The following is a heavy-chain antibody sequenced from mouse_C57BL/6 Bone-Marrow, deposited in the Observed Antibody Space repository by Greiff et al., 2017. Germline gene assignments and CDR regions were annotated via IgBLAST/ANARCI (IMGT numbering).Heavy chain of an antibody. J-gene: IGHJ4*01. CDR2: ISNGGGST. D-gene: IGHD2-1*01. CDR3: ARHPLLCYAMDY. V-gene: IGHV5-12*01. CDR1: GFTFSDYY. Sequence: EVKVVESGGGLVQPGGSLKLSCAASGFTFSDYYMYWVRQTPEKRLEWVAYISNGGGSTYYPDTVKGRFTISRDNAKNTLYLQMSRLKSEDTAMYYCARHPLLCYAMDYWGQGTSVTVSS.